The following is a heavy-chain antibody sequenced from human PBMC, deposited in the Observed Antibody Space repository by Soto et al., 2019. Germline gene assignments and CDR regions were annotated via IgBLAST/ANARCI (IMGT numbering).Heavy chain of an antibody. Sequence: GPSVKVSCKASGGTFSSYAISWVRQAPGQGLEWMGGIIPIFGTANYAQKFQGRVTITADESTSTAYMELSSLRSEDTAVYYCARNRVGYCSSTSCYSEGDYWGQGTLVTVSS. CDR3: ARNRVGYCSSTSCYSEGDY. D-gene: IGHD2-2*02. V-gene: IGHV1-69*13. J-gene: IGHJ4*02. CDR1: GGTFSSYA. CDR2: IIPIFGTA.